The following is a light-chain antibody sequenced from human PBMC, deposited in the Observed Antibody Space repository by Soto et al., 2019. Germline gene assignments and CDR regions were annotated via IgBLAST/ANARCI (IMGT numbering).Light chain of an antibody. CDR1: QGISSY. CDR2: AAS. Sequence: ALRMTQSPSLLSASTGDRVTITCRASQGISSYLAWYQQKPGKAPKLLIYAASTLQSGVPSRFSGSGSGTDFTLTISCLQSEDFATYYCQQYYSYPRTFGQGTKVDIK. CDR3: QQYYSYPRT. J-gene: IGKJ1*01. V-gene: IGKV1-8*01.